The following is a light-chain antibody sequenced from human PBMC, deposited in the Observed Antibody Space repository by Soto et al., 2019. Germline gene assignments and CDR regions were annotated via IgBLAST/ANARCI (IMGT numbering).Light chain of an antibody. CDR1: SSDLGSYNL. CDR3: FSYAGRDTLVV. Sequence: QSALARPASVSGSPGQSITISCTGTSSDLGSYNLVSWYQHHPGKAPKLIIYEATKRPSGISSRFSGSKSGYTASLTISGLQAEDEAFYSCFSYAGRDTLVVSGGGTQLTVL. V-gene: IGLV2-23*01. J-gene: IGLJ2*01. CDR2: EAT.